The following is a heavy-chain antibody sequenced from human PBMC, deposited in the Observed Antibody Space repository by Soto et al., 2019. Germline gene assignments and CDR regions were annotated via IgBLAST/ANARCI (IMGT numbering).Heavy chain of an antibody. CDR3: AKERATTTAFDY. Sequence: PGGSLRLSCAASGFTFSRDGMSWVRLAPGKGLEWVSLITDNGGSTYYADSVKGRFTISRDNTKNTLFLQMNSLRAEDTAVYYCAKERATTTAFDYWGQGALVTVSS. D-gene: IGHD4-17*01. V-gene: IGHV3-23*01. J-gene: IGHJ4*02. CDR1: GFTFSRDG. CDR2: ITDNGGST.